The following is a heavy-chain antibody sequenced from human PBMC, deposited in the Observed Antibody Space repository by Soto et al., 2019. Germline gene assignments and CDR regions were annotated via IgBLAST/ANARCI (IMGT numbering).Heavy chain of an antibody. Sequence: PGGSLRLSCASSVFTFSDYGMHCVRQAPGKELEWVSIIWYDGSKKYLADSVKGRFTISRDNSKNTLYLQMNSLRAEDTAVYYCARGRGYSYGYKDYWGQGTLVTVSS. J-gene: IGHJ4*02. D-gene: IGHD5-18*01. V-gene: IGHV3-33*01. CDR2: IWYDGSKK. CDR3: ARGRGYSYGYKDY. CDR1: VFTFSDYG.